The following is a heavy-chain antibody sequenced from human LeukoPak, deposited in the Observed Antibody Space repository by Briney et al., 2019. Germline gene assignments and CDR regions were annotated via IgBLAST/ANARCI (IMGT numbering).Heavy chain of an antibody. CDR1: GGSISSSNW. CDR3: ARGGSNYDFWSGYSNWFDP. J-gene: IGHJ5*02. Sequence: SGTLSLTCAVSGGSISSSNWWSWVRQPPGKGLEWIGEIYHSGSTNYNPSLKSRVTISVDKSKNQFSLKLSSVTAADTAVYYCARGGSNYDFWSGYSNWFDPWGQGTLVTVSS. V-gene: IGHV4-4*02. D-gene: IGHD3-3*01. CDR2: IYHSGST.